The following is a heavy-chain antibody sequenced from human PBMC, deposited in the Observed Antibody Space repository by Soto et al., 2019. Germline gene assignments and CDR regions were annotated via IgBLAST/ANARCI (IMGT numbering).Heavy chain of an antibody. CDR3: ARGTSSPPAFDY. Sequence: ASVKDSCKASGYTFTSYGMSLVRQAPGQGLEXMGWXSXYXGXTXYXXXXQGRVTMTTDTSTSTAYMELRSLRSDHTAVYYCARGTSSPPAFDYWGQGTLGTVSS. D-gene: IGHD6-13*01. J-gene: IGHJ4*02. CDR1: GYTFTSYG. V-gene: IGHV1-18*01. CDR2: XSXYXGXT.